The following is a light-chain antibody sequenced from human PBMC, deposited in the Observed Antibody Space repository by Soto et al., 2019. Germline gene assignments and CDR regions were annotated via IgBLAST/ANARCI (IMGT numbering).Light chain of an antibody. J-gene: IGLJ3*02. CDR1: HSNIGTKA. CDR2: KTD. V-gene: IGLV1-44*01. Sequence: QSVLTQPPSASGTPGQRVTISCSGSHSNIGTKAVKWFQQVPGAAPKSLIYKTDQRPSGVPDRFSGSKSGTSASLAISGLQPEDEADYYCASWDHSLHGVVFGGGTKLTVL. CDR3: ASWDHSLHGVV.